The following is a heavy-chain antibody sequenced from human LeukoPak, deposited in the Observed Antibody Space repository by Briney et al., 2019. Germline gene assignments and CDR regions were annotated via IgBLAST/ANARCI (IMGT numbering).Heavy chain of an antibody. CDR2: ISSSSSYI. V-gene: IGHV3-21*01. CDR3: ARGSGDYVWGSYRSRLYYFDY. J-gene: IGHJ4*02. CDR1: GFTFSSYS. D-gene: IGHD3-16*02. Sequence: PGGSLRLSCAASGFTFSSYSMNWVRQAPGKGLEWVSSISSSSSYIYYADSVKGRFTISRDNAKNSLYLQMNSLRAEDTAVYYCARGSGDYVWGSYRSRLYYFDYWGQGTLVTVSS.